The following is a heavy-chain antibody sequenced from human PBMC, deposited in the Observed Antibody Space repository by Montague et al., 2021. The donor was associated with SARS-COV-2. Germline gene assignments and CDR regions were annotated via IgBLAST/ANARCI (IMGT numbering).Heavy chain of an antibody. CDR1: GFTFSSYA. Sequence: SLRLSCAASGFTFSSYAMSWVRQAPGKGPEWVSAISGSGGSTYYADSVKGRFTISRDNSKNTLYLQMNSLRAEDTAVCYCAKGRTVVATISPFDYWGQGTLVTVSS. CDR2: ISGSGGST. D-gene: IGHD5-12*01. V-gene: IGHV3-23*01. CDR3: AKGRTVVATISPFDY. J-gene: IGHJ4*02.